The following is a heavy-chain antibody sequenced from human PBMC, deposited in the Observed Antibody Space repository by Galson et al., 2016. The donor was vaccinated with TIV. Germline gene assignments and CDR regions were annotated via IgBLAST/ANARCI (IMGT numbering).Heavy chain of an antibody. V-gene: IGHV4-4*07. CDR3: ARAENWSAPEFDS. Sequence: SETLSLTCTVSGVSINDFHWSWIRQTAGKSMEWIGRMYAGGSTNYNPSLKSRVSMSIDTSKNQIFLNLRSVTAADTAVYYCARAENWSAPEFDSWGRGTLVTASS. D-gene: IGHD1-14*01. CDR2: MYAGGST. J-gene: IGHJ4*02. CDR1: GVSINDFH.